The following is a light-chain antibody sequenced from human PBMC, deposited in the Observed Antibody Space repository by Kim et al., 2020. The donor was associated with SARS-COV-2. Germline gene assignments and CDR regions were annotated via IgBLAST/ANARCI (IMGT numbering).Light chain of an antibody. CDR2: DVS. J-gene: IGLJ3*02. V-gene: IGLV2-14*04. CDR1: SRDVGAYYY. Sequence: GQSLAISCGGTSRDVGAYYYVSWYQRHPGKAPKLMIYDVSKRPSGVSDRFSGSKSGDTASLTISGLQAEDEADYYCSSYTSTDSWVFGGGTQLTVL. CDR3: SSYTSTDSWV.